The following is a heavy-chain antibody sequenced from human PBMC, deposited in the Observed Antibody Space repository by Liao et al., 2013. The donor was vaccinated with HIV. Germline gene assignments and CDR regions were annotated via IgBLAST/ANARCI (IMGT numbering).Heavy chain of an antibody. CDR2: INHSGIT. CDR1: GGSFSDYY. CDR3: ARVGRDYSYYMDV. Sequence: QVQLQQWGAGLLKPSETLSLTCAVYGGSFSDYYWSWIRQPSGKGLEWIGEINHSGITNYNPSLKSRVTMSVDTSKNQFSLKLNSVTAADTAVYYCARVGRDYSYYMDVWGKGTTVTVSS. D-gene: IGHD3-10*01. V-gene: IGHV4-34*01. J-gene: IGHJ6*03.